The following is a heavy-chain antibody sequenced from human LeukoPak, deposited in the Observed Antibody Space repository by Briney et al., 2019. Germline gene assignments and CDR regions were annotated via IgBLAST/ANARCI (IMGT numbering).Heavy chain of an antibody. J-gene: IGHJ6*02. Sequence: ASVTVSCKASVYTFISYGINWVRQAPGQGLEWMGWISGYNGNTNYAQNLQGRVTMTRDTSTSTAYMELRSLRSDDTAVYYCARELGGAGSYFFPYYGMDVWGQGTTVTVSS. CDR1: VYTFISYG. D-gene: IGHD3-10*01. CDR2: ISGYNGNT. V-gene: IGHV1-18*01. CDR3: ARELGGAGSYFFPYYGMDV.